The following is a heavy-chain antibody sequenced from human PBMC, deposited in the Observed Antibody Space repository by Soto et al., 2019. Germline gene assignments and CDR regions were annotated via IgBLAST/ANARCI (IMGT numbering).Heavy chain of an antibody. CDR1: PVVFSHGW. J-gene: IGHJ4*02. Sequence: GGSLRLSCVDSPVVFSHGWMYWVRQAPGKGLEWVGRIKSRPDGGTTDYAAPVKGRFTISRDDSKNTLFLQMDSLKIEDTGAYYCSTGPRPNSGAVGGTPSNLKFWGQGTQVTVSS. D-gene: IGHD1-26*01. CDR3: STGPRPNSGAVGGTPSNLKF. CDR2: IKSRPDGGTT. V-gene: IGHV3-15*07.